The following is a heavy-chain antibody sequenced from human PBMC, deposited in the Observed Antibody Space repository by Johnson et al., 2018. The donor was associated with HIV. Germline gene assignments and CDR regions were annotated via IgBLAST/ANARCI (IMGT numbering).Heavy chain of an antibody. CDR3: ANLGDYSGNNGFDI. D-gene: IGHD4-23*01. V-gene: IGHV3-30*18. CDR2: ISYDGSNK. Sequence: QVQLVESGGGEVQPGRSLILSCAASGFTFSGYGMHWVRQAPGKGLEWVAVISYDGSNKYYTESVKGRFTISRDNSKNTMYLQMNSLRTEDTAVYYCANLGDYSGNNGFDIWGRGTMVTVSS. J-gene: IGHJ3*02. CDR1: GFTFSGYG.